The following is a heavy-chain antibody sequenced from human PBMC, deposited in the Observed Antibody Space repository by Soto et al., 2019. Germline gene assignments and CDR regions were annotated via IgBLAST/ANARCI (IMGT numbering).Heavy chain of an antibody. CDR1: GDSVSSNSAA. D-gene: IGHD6-13*01. J-gene: IGHJ4*02. CDR2: TYYRSKWYN. Sequence: QTLSLTCAISGDSVSSNSAAWNWIRQSPSRGLEWLGRTYYRSKWYNDYAVSVKSRITINPDTSKNQFSLQLNSVTPEDTAVYYCARDVDGSSWYVSGVPSSNRYFDYWGQGTLVTVSS. CDR3: ARDVDGSSWYVSGVPSSNRYFDY. V-gene: IGHV6-1*01.